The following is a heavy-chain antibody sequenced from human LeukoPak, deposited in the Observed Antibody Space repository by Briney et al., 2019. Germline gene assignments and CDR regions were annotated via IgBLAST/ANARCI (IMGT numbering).Heavy chain of an antibody. V-gene: IGHV3-7*01. CDR2: IKHDSSET. CDR3: ARGPTDFDASDI. CDR1: GFPISSNW. Sequence: PGGTLSLSCAASGFPISSNWMSWVRQVQGQGLESVAHIKHDSSETYYVDTVRGRFIISRDNAKNSLYLQMNSLRVEVSAVYHCARGPTDFDASDIWGHGTLVAVSS. J-gene: IGHJ3*02.